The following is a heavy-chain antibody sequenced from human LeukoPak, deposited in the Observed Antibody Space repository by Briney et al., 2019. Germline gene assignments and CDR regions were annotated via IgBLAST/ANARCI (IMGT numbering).Heavy chain of an antibody. CDR3: AKESGKFDY. CDR1: GLNFGESA. Sequence: GGSLRLSCVASGLNFGESAMHWVRQSPGKGLEWVSLISADGGSAFSADSVKGRFSISRDNSKNSLYLQMDSLRSEDTAMYYCAKESGKFDYWGQGTLVVVSS. J-gene: IGHJ4*02. CDR2: ISADGGSA. V-gene: IGHV3-43*02.